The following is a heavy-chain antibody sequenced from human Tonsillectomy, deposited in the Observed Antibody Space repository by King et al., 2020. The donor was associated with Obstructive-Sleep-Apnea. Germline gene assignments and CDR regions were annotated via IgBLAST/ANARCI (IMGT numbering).Heavy chain of an antibody. Sequence: VQLVESGGGLVKPGGSLRLSCAASGLTFSDYYMSWIRQAPGKGLEWASYISSSGGTIYYADSVKGRFTISRDNAKNSLYLQMNSLRAEDTAVYYCARIKKTYYYDASGYFDYWGQGTQVTVSS. V-gene: IGHV3-11*01. CDR1: GLTFSDYY. J-gene: IGHJ4*02. D-gene: IGHD3-22*01. CDR3: ARIKKTYYYDASGYFDY. CDR2: ISSSGGTI.